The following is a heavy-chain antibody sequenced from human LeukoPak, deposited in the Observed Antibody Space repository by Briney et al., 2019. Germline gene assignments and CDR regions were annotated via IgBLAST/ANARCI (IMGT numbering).Heavy chain of an antibody. V-gene: IGHV4-30-4*08. CDR1: GGSISSGDYY. Sequence: SQTLSLTCTVSGGSISSGDYYWSWIRQPPGKGLEWIGYIYYSGSTYYNPSLKSRVTISVDTSKNQFSLKLSSVTAADTAVYYCARRNYCSSTSCYNVDAFDIWGQGTMVTVSS. D-gene: IGHD2-2*01. J-gene: IGHJ3*02. CDR2: IYYSGST. CDR3: ARRNYCSSTSCYNVDAFDI.